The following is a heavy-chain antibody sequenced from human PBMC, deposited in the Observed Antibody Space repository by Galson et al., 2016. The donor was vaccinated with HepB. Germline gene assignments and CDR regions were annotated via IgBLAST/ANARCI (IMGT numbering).Heavy chain of an antibody. D-gene: IGHD3-10*01. CDR1: GFTFTTSA. CDR2: ISGSGDET. CDR3: ASGIAVTTSNSFWYFDL. J-gene: IGHJ2*01. Sequence: SLRLSCAASGFTFTTSAMSWVRQAPGKGLEWVSAISGSGDETNYADSVKGRFTFSRDNSKNTLYLQMTSLRAEDTAVYYCASGIAVTTSNSFWYFDLWGRGTLVTVSS. V-gene: IGHV3-23*01.